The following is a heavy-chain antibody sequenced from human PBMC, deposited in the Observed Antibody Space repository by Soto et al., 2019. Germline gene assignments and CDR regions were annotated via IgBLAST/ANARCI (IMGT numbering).Heavy chain of an antibody. CDR2: ISISSSDR. V-gene: IGHV3-21*01. Sequence: GGSLRLSCAASGFTLRTYTMNWVRQAPGKGLEWVSSISISSSDRYYADSVKGRFTISRDNSKNTLYLQMNSLRAEDTAVYYCARDPYSGFWSAHPRYYGMDVWGQGTTVTVSS. CDR1: GFTLRTYT. D-gene: IGHD3-3*01. J-gene: IGHJ6*02. CDR3: ARDPYSGFWSAHPRYYGMDV.